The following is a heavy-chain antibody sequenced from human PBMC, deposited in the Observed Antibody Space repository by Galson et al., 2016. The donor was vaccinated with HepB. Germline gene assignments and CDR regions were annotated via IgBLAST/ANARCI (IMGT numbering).Heavy chain of an antibody. V-gene: IGHV1-18*01. Sequence: SVKVSCKASGYTFTSYGISWVRQAPGLGLEWMGWISAYNGNSDFAQRFQGRVTMTTDTSTSTAYLELRTLRPDDTAVYYCARDLRAWPAAGPSSLFWGQGTLVTVSS. D-gene: IGHD6-13*01. CDR3: ARDLRAWPAAGPSSLF. CDR2: ISAYNGNS. J-gene: IGHJ4*02. CDR1: GYTFTSYG.